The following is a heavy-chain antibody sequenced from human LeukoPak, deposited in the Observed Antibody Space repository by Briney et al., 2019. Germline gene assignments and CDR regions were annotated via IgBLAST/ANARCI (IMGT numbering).Heavy chain of an antibody. CDR2: INHSGST. V-gene: IGHV4-34*01. CDR1: GGSVSGYY. J-gene: IGHJ4*02. CDR3: ARGDYGDYAIDY. Sequence: SETLSLTCAVYGGSVSGYYWSWIRQPPGKGLEWVGEINHSGSTNYNPSLKSRVTISVDTSKNQFSLKLSSVTAADTAVYYCARGDYGDYAIDYWGQGTLVTVSS. D-gene: IGHD4-17*01.